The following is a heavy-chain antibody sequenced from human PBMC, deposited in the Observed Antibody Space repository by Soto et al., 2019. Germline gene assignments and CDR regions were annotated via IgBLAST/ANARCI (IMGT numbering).Heavy chain of an antibody. CDR2: ISAYNGNT. CDR1: GYTFTSYG. J-gene: IGHJ4*02. D-gene: IGHD2-8*01. V-gene: IGHV1-18*04. CDR3: ARDNSSPYCTNGVCVPIGY. Sequence: VASVKVSCKASGYTFTSYGISWVRQAPGQGLEWMGWISAYNGNTNYAQKLQGRVTMTTDTSTSTAYMELRSLRSDDTAVYYCARDNSSPYCTNGVCVPIGYWGQGTLVTVSS.